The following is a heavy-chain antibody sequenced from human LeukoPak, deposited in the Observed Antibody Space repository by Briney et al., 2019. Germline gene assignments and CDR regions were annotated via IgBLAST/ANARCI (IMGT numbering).Heavy chain of an antibody. Sequence: GGSLRLSCAASGFTFSNNWMHWVRQAPGKGLVWVSRIKFDGSSTNYADFVKGRFTISRDNARNTVYLQMNSLGAEDTAVYYCARGVRGGYYLDYWGQGSLVTVSP. J-gene: IGHJ4*02. CDR1: GFTFSNNW. CDR3: ARGVRGGYYLDY. V-gene: IGHV3-74*01. CDR2: IKFDGSST. D-gene: IGHD3-16*01.